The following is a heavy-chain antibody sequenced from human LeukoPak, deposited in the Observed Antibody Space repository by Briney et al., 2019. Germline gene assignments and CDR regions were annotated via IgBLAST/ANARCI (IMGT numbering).Heavy chain of an antibody. Sequence: SETLSLTCTVSGGSISSSSYYWGWIRQPPGKGLEWIGSIYYSGSTYYNPSLKSRVTISVDTSKNQFSLKLSSVTAADTAVYYCARRDSGSYWSGAFDIWGQGTMVTVSS. CDR2: IYYSGST. J-gene: IGHJ3*02. V-gene: IGHV4-39*01. CDR1: GGSISSSSYY. D-gene: IGHD1-26*01. CDR3: ARRDSGSYWSGAFDI.